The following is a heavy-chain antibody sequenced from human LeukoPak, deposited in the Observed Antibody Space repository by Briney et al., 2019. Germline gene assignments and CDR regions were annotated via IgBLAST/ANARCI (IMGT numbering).Heavy chain of an antibody. D-gene: IGHD2-15*01. CDR1: GGSISGSY. CDR3: ARGFCSGGSCYLFDS. CDR2: IYSSGST. J-gene: IGHJ4*02. V-gene: IGHV4-4*07. Sequence: PSETLSLTCTVSGGSISGSYWSWIRQPAGKGLEWIGRIYSSGSTNYNPSLKSRVTMSVDTSKNQVSLKLNSVTAAGTAVYYCARGFCSGGSCYLFDSWGQGTLVTVSS.